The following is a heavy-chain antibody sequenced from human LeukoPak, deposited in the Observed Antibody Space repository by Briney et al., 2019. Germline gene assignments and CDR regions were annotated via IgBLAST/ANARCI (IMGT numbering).Heavy chain of an antibody. CDR3: ASTYYYGSGSYPDLYFDY. CDR2: IYYSGST. Sequence: PSETLSLTCTVSGDSISSYYWSWIRQPPGKGLEWIGYIYYSGSTNYNPSLKSRVTISVDTSKNQFSLKLSSVTAADTAVYYCASTYYYGSGSYPDLYFDYWGQGTLVTVSS. CDR1: GDSISSYY. J-gene: IGHJ4*02. V-gene: IGHV4-59*08. D-gene: IGHD3-10*01.